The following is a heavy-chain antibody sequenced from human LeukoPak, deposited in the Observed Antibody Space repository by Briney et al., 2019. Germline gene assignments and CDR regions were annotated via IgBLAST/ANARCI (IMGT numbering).Heavy chain of an antibody. D-gene: IGHD2-2*01. CDR1: GGSLSSHF. CDR3: ARFSSGCSTASCYLTY. Sequence: SETLSLICTVSGGSLSSHFWSWIRQPPGKGLELIGHIYYTGTTYYNPSLNSRVTISLDTSRNQFSLRLTSVTAADTAVYYCARFSSGCSTASCYLTYWGQGTLVTVSS. V-gene: IGHV4-59*11. CDR2: IYYTGTT. J-gene: IGHJ4*02.